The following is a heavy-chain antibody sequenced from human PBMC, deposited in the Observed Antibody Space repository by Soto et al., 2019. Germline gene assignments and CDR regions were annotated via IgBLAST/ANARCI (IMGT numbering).Heavy chain of an antibody. D-gene: IGHD6-6*01. CDR2: ISYDGSNK. CDR1: GFTFSSYA. J-gene: IGHJ4*02. V-gene: IGHV3-30-3*01. CDR3: AKAGGAPRLPIDY. Sequence: QVQLVESGGGVVQPGRSLRLSCAASGFTFSSYAMHWVRQAPGKGLEWVAVISYDGSNKYYADSVKGRFTISRDSSKNTLSLQMSSLRPEDTAMYYCAKAGGAPRLPIDYWGQGTLVTVSS.